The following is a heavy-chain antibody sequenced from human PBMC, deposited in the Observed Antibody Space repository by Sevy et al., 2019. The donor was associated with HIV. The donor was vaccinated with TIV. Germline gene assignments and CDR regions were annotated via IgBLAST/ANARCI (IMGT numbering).Heavy chain of an antibody. V-gene: IGHV5-51*01. CDR3: ATGNYYDSNGYLDF. CDR1: GNNFTDYW. Sequence: GESLKISCKGSGNNFTDYWIGWVRQIPGKGLDWMGIIYPGESDIRYSPSFQGRVTMSVDKSITTAYLQWSSLKASDSAMYYCATGNYYDSNGYLDFWGQGTLVTVSS. CDR2: IYPGESDI. J-gene: IGHJ4*02. D-gene: IGHD3-22*01.